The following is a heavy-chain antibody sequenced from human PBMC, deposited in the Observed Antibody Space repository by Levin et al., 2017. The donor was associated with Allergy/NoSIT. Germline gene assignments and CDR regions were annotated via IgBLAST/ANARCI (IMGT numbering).Heavy chain of an antibody. CDR1: GFSLANKGEG. CDR3: AHLLGAYRLRSGTYKYFDY. CDR2: IYLDDAK. Sequence: SGPTLVKPTQTLTLTCSFSGFSLANKGEGVGWVRQPPGKALEWLALIYLDDAKRYSPSLKSRVTVTKDTSKNQVVLMMTNMDPVESGTCYCAHLLGAYRLRSGTYKYFDYWGQGALVTVSS. J-gene: IGHJ4*02. D-gene: IGHD3-10*01. V-gene: IGHV2-5*02.